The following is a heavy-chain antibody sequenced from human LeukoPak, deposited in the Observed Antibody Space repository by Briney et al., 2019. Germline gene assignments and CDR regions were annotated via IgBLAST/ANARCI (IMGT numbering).Heavy chain of an antibody. CDR1: GFTFSDYY. CDR2: ISSSSSYI. CDR3: ARDPRSSGTNWFDP. V-gene: IGHV3-11*06. J-gene: IGHJ5*02. D-gene: IGHD6-19*01. Sequence: GGSLRLSCAASGFTFSDYYMSWIRQAPGKGLEWVSSISSSSSYIYYADSVKGRFTISRDNAKNSLYLQMNSLRAEDTAVYYCARDPRSSGTNWFDPWGQGTLVTVSS.